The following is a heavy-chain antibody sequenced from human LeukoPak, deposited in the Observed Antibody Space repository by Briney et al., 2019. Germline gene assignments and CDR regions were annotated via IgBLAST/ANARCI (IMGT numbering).Heavy chain of an antibody. Sequence: PSETLSLTCAVSGGSISSSNWWSWVRQPPGKGLEWIGEIYHSGSTNYNPSLKSRVTISVDTSKNQFSLKLNSVTAADTAVYYCARVDTSMGYYFDYWGQGALVTVSS. D-gene: IGHD5-18*01. V-gene: IGHV4-4*02. CDR1: GGSISSSNW. CDR2: IYHSGST. CDR3: ARVDTSMGYYFDY. J-gene: IGHJ4*02.